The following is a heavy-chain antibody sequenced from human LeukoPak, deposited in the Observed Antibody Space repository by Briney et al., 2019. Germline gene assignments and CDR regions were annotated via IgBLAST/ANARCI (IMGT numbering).Heavy chain of an antibody. Sequence: GGSLRLSCAASGFAFSSYWMSWVRQASGKGLEWVANIKQDGSEKYYVDSVKGRFTISRDNAKNSLYLQMNSLRAEDTAVYYCARDKYCSSTSCPFDYWGQGTLVTVSS. CDR1: GFAFSSYW. D-gene: IGHD2-2*01. J-gene: IGHJ4*02. CDR2: IKQDGSEK. V-gene: IGHV3-7*01. CDR3: ARDKYCSSTSCPFDY.